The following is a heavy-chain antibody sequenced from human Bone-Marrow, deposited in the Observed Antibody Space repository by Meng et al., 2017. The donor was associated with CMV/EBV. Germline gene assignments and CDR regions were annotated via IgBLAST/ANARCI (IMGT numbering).Heavy chain of an antibody. CDR3: VRHRADFYFDY. CDR2: ISYDGSNK. D-gene: IGHD2-21*02. Sequence: GESLKISCVASGFSFSSYAMHWVRQAPGKGLEWVAVISYDGSNKYYADSVKGRFTISRDNAKNTLYLQMNSLRAEDTAVYYCVRHRADFYFDYWGQGTLVTVSS. J-gene: IGHJ4*02. V-gene: IGHV3-30*04. CDR1: GFSFSSYA.